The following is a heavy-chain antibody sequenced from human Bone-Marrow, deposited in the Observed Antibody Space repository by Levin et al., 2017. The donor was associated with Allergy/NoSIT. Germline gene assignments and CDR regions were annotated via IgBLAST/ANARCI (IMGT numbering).Heavy chain of an antibody. CDR1: GFTFSSYE. CDR2: ISSSGSTI. CDR3: ARAAGVVPAAIYYYGMDV. V-gene: IGHV3-48*03. Sequence: GGSLRLSCAASGFTFSSYEMNWVCQAPGKGLEWVSYISSSGSTIYYADSVKGRFTISRDNAKNSLYLQMNSLRAEDTAVYYCARAAGVVPAAIYYYGMDVWGQGTTVTVSS. J-gene: IGHJ6*02. D-gene: IGHD2-2*01.